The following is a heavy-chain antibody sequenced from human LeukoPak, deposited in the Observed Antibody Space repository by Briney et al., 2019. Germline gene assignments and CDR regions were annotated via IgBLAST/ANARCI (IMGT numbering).Heavy chain of an antibody. V-gene: IGHV3-7*01. CDR3: AREANDFWSGYYTFYYYYMDV. CDR2: IKQDGSEK. Sequence: GGSLRLSCAASGLTFSTYWMSWVRQAPGKGLEWVANIKQDGSEKYYVDSVKGRFTISRDNAKNSLYLQMNSLRAEDTAVYYCAREANDFWSGYYTFYYYYMDVWGKGTTVTVSS. D-gene: IGHD3-3*01. CDR1: GLTFSTYW. J-gene: IGHJ6*03.